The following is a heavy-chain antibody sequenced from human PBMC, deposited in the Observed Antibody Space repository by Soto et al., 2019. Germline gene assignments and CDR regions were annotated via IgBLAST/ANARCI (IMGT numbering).Heavy chain of an antibody. V-gene: IGHV4-34*07. Sequence: SETLSLTCAVYGGSFSGYYWSWIRQPSGRGLEWIGEINHSGSTNYTPSLESRVAISTDKSKNQFSLRLSSVTAADTAVYYCVRRSPEDAFDIWGQGTMVTVSS. CDR1: GGSFSGYY. CDR3: VRRSPEDAFDI. J-gene: IGHJ3*02. CDR2: INHSGST.